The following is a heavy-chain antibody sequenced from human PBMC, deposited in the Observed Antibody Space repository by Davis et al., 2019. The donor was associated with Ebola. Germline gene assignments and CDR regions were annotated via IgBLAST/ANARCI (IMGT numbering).Heavy chain of an antibody. J-gene: IGHJ4*02. D-gene: IGHD3-3*01. V-gene: IGHV3-23*01. Sequence: GGSLRLSCAASGFSFSAYAMTWVRQAPGKGLEWVSAISGTVSASTYYADSVKGRFTISRDNSKNTLYLQMNSLRVEDTAVYYCLDYDFWSGYFHFDYWGQGTLVTVSS. CDR3: LDYDFWSGYFHFDY. CDR1: GFSFSAYA. CDR2: ISGTVSAST.